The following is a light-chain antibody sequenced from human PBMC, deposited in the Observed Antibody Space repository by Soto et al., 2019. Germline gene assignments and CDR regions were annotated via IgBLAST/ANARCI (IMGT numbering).Light chain of an antibody. V-gene: IGKV3-15*01. CDR1: QSVAANY. Sequence: EVVLTQSPGTLSLSPGERATLSCRDSQSVAANYLAWYQQKPGQAPRLLIYGASTRATGIPARFSGSGSGTEFTLTISSLQSEDFAVYYCQQYNNWLGTFGQGTKVDIK. CDR3: QQYNNWLGT. CDR2: GAS. J-gene: IGKJ1*01.